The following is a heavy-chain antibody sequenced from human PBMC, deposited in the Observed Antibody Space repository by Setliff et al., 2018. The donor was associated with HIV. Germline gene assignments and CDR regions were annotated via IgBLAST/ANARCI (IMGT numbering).Heavy chain of an antibody. Sequence: GGSLRLSCAASGFTFSSHSMTWVRQAPGKGLEWVSIIYSGGTTYYADSVKGRFTISRDNSKNTLYLQMNSLRVEDTAVYHCARSPQGGYFDYWGQGTLVTVSS. CDR1: GFTFSSHS. J-gene: IGHJ4*03. CDR3: ARSPQGGYFDY. V-gene: IGHV3-53*01. CDR2: IYSGGTT.